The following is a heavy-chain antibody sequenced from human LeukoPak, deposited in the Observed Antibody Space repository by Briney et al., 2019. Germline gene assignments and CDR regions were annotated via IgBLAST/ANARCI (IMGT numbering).Heavy chain of an antibody. V-gene: IGHV4-59*01. D-gene: IGHD1-7*01. CDR2: IYYSGST. CDR1: GGSISSYY. J-gene: IGHJ4*02. CDR3: ARGEDITGTSFDY. Sequence: KSSETLSLTCTVSGGSISSYYWSWIRQPPGKGLEWIGYIYYSGSTNYNPSLKSRVTISVDASKNQFSLKLSSVTAADTAVYYCARGEDITGTSFDYWGQGTLVTVSS.